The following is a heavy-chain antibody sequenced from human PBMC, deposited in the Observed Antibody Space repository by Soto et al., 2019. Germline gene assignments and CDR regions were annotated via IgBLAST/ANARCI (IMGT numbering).Heavy chain of an antibody. J-gene: IGHJ4*02. CDR3: ARDPNTGIAARPVDY. CDR1: GFTFSSYG. V-gene: IGHV3-33*01. D-gene: IGHD6-6*01. CDR2: IWYDGSNK. Sequence: QVQLVESGGGVVQPGRSLRLSCAASGFTFSSYGMHWVRQAPGKGLEWVAVIWYDGSNKYYADSVKGRFTISRDNSKNTRYLQMNSLRAEDTAVYYCARDPNTGIAARPVDYWGQGTLVTVSS.